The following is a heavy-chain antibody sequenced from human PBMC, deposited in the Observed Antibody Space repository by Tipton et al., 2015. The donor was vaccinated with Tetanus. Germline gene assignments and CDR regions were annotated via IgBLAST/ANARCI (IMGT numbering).Heavy chain of an antibody. Sequence: SLRLSCAASGFTFSTHGMHWVRQAPGKGLEWVAVSWYDGTDKYYADFVKGRFTISRDNSKNTLYLQMNSLRAEDTAVYYCAREADCSGGSCFSGDFDNWGQGTQVTVSS. CDR3: AREADCSGGSCFSGDFDN. CDR2: SWYDGTDK. V-gene: IGHV3-33*01. D-gene: IGHD2-15*01. CDR1: GFTFSTHG. J-gene: IGHJ4*02.